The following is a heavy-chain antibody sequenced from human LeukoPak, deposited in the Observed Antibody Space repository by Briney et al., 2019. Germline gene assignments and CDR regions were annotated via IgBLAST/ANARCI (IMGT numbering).Heavy chain of an antibody. CDR1: GFTFSSYA. CDR2: ISYNGSNK. CDR3: ASSRGWYYFDY. J-gene: IGHJ4*02. D-gene: IGHD6-19*01. V-gene: IGHV3-30-3*01. Sequence: GGSLRLSCAASGFTFSSYAMHWVRQAPGKGLEWVAVISYNGSNKYYADSVKGRFTISRDNSKNTLYLQMNSLRAEDTAVYYCASSRGWYYFDYWGQGTLVTVSS.